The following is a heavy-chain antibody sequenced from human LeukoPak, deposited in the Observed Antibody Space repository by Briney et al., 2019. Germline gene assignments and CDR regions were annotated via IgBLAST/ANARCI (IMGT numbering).Heavy chain of an antibody. CDR2: ITSDGSST. J-gene: IGHJ4*02. CDR1: GFTFSSYW. V-gene: IGHV3-74*01. D-gene: IGHD3-10*01. Sequence: GGSLRLSCAASGFTFSSYWMHWVRQAPGRGLVWVSRITSDGSSTSYGDSVKGRFTISRDNAKNSLYLQMNSLRAEDTAVYYCARGWGEGGQGTLVTVSS. CDR3: ARGWGE.